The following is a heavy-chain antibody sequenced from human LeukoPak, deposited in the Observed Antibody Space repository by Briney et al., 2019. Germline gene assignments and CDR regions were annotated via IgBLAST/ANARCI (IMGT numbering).Heavy chain of an antibody. CDR2: IYSSGST. Sequence: SETLSLTCTVSGGSISSYYWSWIRQPAGKGLEWIGRIYSSGSTNYNPSLKSRVTMSVDTSKNQFSLKLSSVTAADTAMYYCARGIAVAPDRAMDVWGKGTTVIVSS. D-gene: IGHD6-13*01. CDR1: GGSISSYY. V-gene: IGHV4-4*07. J-gene: IGHJ6*03. CDR3: ARGIAVAPDRAMDV.